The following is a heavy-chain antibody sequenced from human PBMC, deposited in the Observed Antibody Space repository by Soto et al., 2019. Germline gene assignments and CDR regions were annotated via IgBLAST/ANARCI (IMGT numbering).Heavy chain of an antibody. CDR2: ITGSGSST. Sequence: EVQLLESGGGLVQPGGSLRLSCVASGFRFSSNAMSWVRQAPGKGLEWVSTITGSGSSTNYGDSVKGRFTISRDNSKNTLYLQMSRLRAEDTAVYYCAKSRGHYDFWSGYYCDYWGQGTLVTVSS. D-gene: IGHD3-3*01. CDR1: GFRFSSNA. J-gene: IGHJ4*02. CDR3: AKSRGHYDFWSGYYCDY. V-gene: IGHV3-23*01.